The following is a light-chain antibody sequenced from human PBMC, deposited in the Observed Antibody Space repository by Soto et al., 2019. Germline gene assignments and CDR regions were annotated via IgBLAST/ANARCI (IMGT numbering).Light chain of an antibody. CDR3: SSYESDSTYV. CDR1: SSDVGAYNY. Sequence: LTQPASVSGSPGQSITISCTGTSSDVGAYNYVSWYQQHPGKAPKLIIYEVSYRPSGVSNRFSGSKSGNSASLTISGLQTEDEADYYCSSYESDSTYVFGTGTKVTVL. J-gene: IGLJ1*01. CDR2: EVS. V-gene: IGLV2-14*01.